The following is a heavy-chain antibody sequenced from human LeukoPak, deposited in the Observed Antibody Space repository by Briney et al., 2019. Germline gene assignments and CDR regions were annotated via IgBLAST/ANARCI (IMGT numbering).Heavy chain of an antibody. CDR2: VSGGGDGT. CDR1: GFTFSNYA. V-gene: IGHV3-23*01. Sequence: GGSLRLSCAASGFTFSNYAMRWVRQTPGKGLEWVSAVSGGGDGTYYADSVRGRFTISRDNSKNTLYLQMNSLRAADTALYYCARGAYYYEDWGQGTLVTVSS. D-gene: IGHD3-22*01. J-gene: IGHJ4*02. CDR3: ARGAYYYED.